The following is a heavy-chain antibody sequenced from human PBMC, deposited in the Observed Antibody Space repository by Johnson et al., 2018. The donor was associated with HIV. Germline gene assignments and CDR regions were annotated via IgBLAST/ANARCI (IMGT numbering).Heavy chain of an antibody. CDR2: IKQDGSNK. V-gene: IGHV3-30*03. D-gene: IGHD6-19*01. CDR3: ARAVAGGQWVVIVYI. CDR1: GFTFSNYY. Sequence: QVQLVESGGGLVKPGGSLRLSCAASGFTFSNYYMHWVRQAPGKGLEWVANIKQDGSNKYYADSVKGRFTISRNNSKNTLYLQMNSLRAEDTAVYYCARAVAGGQWVVIVYICGQGTIVTVSP. J-gene: IGHJ3*02.